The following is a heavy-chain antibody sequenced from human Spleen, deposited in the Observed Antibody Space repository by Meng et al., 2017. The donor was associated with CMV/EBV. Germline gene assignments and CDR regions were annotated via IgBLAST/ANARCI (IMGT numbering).Heavy chain of an antibody. CDR3: AREEFLGGYSYGLDYYYGMDV. J-gene: IGHJ6*02. CDR2: INHSGST. CDR1: GGSFSGYY. Sequence: SETLSLTCAVYGGSFSGYYWSWIRQPPGKGLEWIGEINHSGSTNYNPSLKSRVTISVDTSKNQFSLKLSSVTAADTAVYYCAREEFLGGYSYGLDYYYGMDVWGQGTTVTVSS. D-gene: IGHD5-18*01. V-gene: IGHV4-34*01.